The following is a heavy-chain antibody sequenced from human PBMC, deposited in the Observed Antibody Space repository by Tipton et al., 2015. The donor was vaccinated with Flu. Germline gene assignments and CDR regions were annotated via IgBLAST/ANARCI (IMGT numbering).Heavy chain of an antibody. CDR3: TMTTVTPGWYFDL. CDR2: ISSSSSTI. D-gene: IGHD4-17*01. J-gene: IGHJ2*01. V-gene: IGHV3-48*04. CDR1: GFTFSSYS. Sequence: SLRLSCAASGFTFSSYSMNWVRQAPGKGLEWVSYISSSSSTIYYADSVKGRFTISRDNAKNSLYLQMNSLRAEDTAVYYCTMTTVTPGWYFDLWGRGTLVTVSS.